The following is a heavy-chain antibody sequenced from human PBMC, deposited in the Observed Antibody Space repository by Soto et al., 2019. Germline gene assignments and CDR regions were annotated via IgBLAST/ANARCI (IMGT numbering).Heavy chain of an antibody. J-gene: IGHJ6*02. CDR2: ISGSGGST. V-gene: IGHV3-23*01. CDR3: AQGLASSMDV. CDR1: FVTFLSYA. Sequence: GVTLVLSCAASFVTFLSYAMSWVRQAPGKGLEWVSAISGSGGSTYYADSVKGRFTISRDNSNNTLYLQMNSLRAEDTAVYYCAQGLASSMDVGGRGPTVTVSS.